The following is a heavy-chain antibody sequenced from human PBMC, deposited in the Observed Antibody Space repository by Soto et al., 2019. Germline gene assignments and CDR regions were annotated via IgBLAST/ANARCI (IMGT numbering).Heavy chain of an antibody. CDR1: GGTFSSYA. CDR2: IIPIFGTA. CDR3: ASDQQAGTEYFQH. D-gene: IGHD6-13*01. V-gene: IGHV1-69*13. J-gene: IGHJ1*01. Sequence: ASVKVSCKASGGTFSSYAISWVRQAPGQGLEWMGGIIPIFGTANYAQKFQGRVTITADESTSTAYMELSSLRSEDTAVYYCASDQQAGTEYFQHWGQGTLVTVSS.